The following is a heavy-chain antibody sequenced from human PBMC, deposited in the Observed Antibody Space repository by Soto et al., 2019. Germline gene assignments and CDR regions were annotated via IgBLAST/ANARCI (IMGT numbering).Heavy chain of an antibody. CDR3: ARHLTYCSAGSCYSDFPYYGMDV. CDR1: GYSISSSNW. D-gene: IGHD2-15*01. CDR2: IFYSGST. Sequence: PSETLSLTCAVSGYSISSSNWWGWIRQPPGKGLEWIGSIFYSGSTYYNPSLKSRVTISVDTSKNQFSLKLSSVTAADTAVYYCARHLTYCSAGSCYSDFPYYGMDVWGQGTTVTVSS. J-gene: IGHJ6*02. V-gene: IGHV4-39*01.